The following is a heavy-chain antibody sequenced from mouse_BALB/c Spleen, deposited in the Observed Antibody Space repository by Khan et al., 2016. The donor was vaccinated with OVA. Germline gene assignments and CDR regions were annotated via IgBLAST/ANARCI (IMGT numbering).Heavy chain of an antibody. V-gene: IGHV5-4*02. D-gene: IGHD1-1*02. J-gene: IGHJ3*01. CDR1: GFTFSDYY. Sequence: EVELVESGGGLVKPGGSLKLSCAASGFTFSDYYMYWVRQTPEKRLEWVATISDGGSNTYYPASVKGRFTISRDNAKNNLYLQMNSLKSEDTAMYFCARAGYGGFAYWGQGTLVTVSA. CDR2: ISDGGSNT. CDR3: ARAGYGGFAY.